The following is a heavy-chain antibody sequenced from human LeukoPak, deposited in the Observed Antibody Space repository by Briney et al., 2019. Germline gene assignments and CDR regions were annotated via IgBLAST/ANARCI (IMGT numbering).Heavy chain of an antibody. D-gene: IGHD3-10*01. CDR3: ATVQLGRGAYYFDY. V-gene: IGHV1-24*01. CDR1: GYTLTELS. CDR2: FDPEDGET. Sequence: ASVKVSCKVSGYTLTELSMHWVRQAPGKGLEWMGGFDPEDGETIYAQSFQGRVTMTEDTSTDTAYMELSSLRSEDTAVYYCATVQLGRGAYYFDYWGQGTLVTVSS. J-gene: IGHJ4*02.